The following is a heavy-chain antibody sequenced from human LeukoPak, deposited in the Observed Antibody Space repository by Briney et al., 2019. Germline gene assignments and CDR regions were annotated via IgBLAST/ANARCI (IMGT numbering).Heavy chain of an antibody. V-gene: IGHV3-7*01. J-gene: IGHJ4*02. CDR1: GFTFSRDW. D-gene: IGHD2-15*01. Sequence: GGSLRLSCSASGFTFSRDWMSWVRQAPGKGLECVAKIKPDGSENYYMDSVKGRFTISRDNSKNSLFLHLNSLRDEDTAIYYCAREVRWRFDNWGQGSLVTVSS. CDR2: IKPDGSEN. CDR3: AREVRWRFDN.